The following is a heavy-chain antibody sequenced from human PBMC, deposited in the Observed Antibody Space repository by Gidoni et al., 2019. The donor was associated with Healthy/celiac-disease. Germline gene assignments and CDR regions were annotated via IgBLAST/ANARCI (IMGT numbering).Heavy chain of an antibody. Sequence: QLQLQESGSGLVQPSQTLSLTCAVSGGSIRSGGYSWSWIRQPPGKGLEWIGYIYHSGSTYYNPSLKSRVTISVDRSKNQFSLKLSSVTAADTAVYYCARGVHSSGYYGSFDYWGQGTLVTVSS. V-gene: IGHV4-30-2*01. D-gene: IGHD3-22*01. J-gene: IGHJ4*02. CDR3: ARGVHSSGYYGSFDY. CDR1: GGSIRSGGYS. CDR2: IYHSGST.